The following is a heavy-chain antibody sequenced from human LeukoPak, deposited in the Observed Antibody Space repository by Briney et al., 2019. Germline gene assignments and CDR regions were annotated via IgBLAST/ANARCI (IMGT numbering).Heavy chain of an antibody. CDR1: GYTFSTYG. CDR3: ARDLYYYGSGSYYDVFDV. V-gene: IGHV1-18*01. Sequence: ASVKVSCKASGYTFSTYGISWVRQAPGQGLEWMGWISAYKGNTYYAQKLQGRVTMTTDTSTSTAYMELRSLRSDDTAIYYCARDLYYYGSGSYYDVFDVWDQGTMVTVSS. J-gene: IGHJ3*01. CDR2: ISAYKGNT. D-gene: IGHD3-10*01.